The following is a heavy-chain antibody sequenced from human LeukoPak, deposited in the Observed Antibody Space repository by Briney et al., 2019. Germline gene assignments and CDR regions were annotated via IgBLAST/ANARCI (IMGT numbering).Heavy chain of an antibody. Sequence: GASVKVSCKASGYTFTSYAMNWVRQAPGQGLEWMGWINTNTGNPTYAQGFTGRFVFSLDTSVSTAYLQISSLKAEDTAVYYCAREGAVWFGELSDYYYYYGMDVWGQGTTVTVSS. CDR3: AREGAVWFGELSDYYYYYGMDV. V-gene: IGHV7-4-1*02. D-gene: IGHD3-10*01. J-gene: IGHJ6*02. CDR1: GYTFTSYA. CDR2: INTNTGNP.